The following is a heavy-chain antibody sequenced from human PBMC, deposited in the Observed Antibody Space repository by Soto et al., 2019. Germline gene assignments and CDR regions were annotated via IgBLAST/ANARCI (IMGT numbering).Heavy chain of an antibody. Sequence: GASVKVSCKASGDTFTSYGVSWVRQAPGQGLEWIGWISAYNGNTNYAQKLQGRVTMTTATSTSTAYMELRSLRSDDTAVYYCARESATVTALNWFDPWRQGTLVTVSS. CDR3: ARESATVTALNWFDP. V-gene: IGHV1-18*01. D-gene: IGHD4-17*01. CDR1: GDTFTSYG. CDR2: ISAYNGNT. J-gene: IGHJ5*02.